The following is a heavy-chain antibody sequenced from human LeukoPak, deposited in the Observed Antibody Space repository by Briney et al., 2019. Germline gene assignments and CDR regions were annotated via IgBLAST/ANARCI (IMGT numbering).Heavy chain of an antibody. Sequence: GGSLRLSCAASRFTFSDYWMSWVRQAPGKGLEWVAHIKQDGSEKYYVDSVKGRFTISRDNAKNSLYLQMNSLRAEDTALYYCARDLGTPGYYYGMDVWGQGTTVTVSS. CDR2: IKQDGSEK. J-gene: IGHJ6*02. CDR3: ARDLGTPGYYYGMDV. V-gene: IGHV3-7*03. CDR1: RFTFSDYW.